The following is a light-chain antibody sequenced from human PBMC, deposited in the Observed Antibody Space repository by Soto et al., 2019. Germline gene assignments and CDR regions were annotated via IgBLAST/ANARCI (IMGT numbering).Light chain of an antibody. V-gene: IGLV2-11*01. J-gene: IGLJ2*01. Sequence: QSALTQPRSVSGSHGQSVTISCTGTSSDVGGYNYVSWYQQHPGKAPKFMIYDVSKRPSGVPDRFSGSKSGNTASLTISGLQAEDEADYYCCSYAGSYTVVFGGGTKLTVL. CDR3: CSYAGSYTVV. CDR2: DVS. CDR1: SSDVGGYNY.